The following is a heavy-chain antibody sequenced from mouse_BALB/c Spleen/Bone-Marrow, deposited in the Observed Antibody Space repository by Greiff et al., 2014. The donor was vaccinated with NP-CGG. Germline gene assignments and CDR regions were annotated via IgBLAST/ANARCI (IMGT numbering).Heavy chain of an antibody. CDR2: IDPYDSET. CDR1: GYTFTSCW. D-gene: IGHD2-4*01. J-gene: IGHJ3*01. Sequence: VQLQQSGAELVRPGASVKLSCKASGYTFTSCWMNWVKQRPEQGLEWIGRIDPYDSETHYNQKLKDKAILTVDKSSSTAYMQLSSLTSEDSAVYYCARGRDYDVFAYWGQGTLVTVSA. CDR3: ARGRDYDVFAY. V-gene: IGHV1-52*01.